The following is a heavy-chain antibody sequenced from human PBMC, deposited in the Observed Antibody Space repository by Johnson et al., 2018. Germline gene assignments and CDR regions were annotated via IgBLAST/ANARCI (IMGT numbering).Heavy chain of an antibody. J-gene: IGHJ1*01. CDR1: GFSFTNAW. V-gene: IGHV3-15*01. CDR3: TTERWLVTSVKWRFHP. CDR2: IKSKTDGGTT. D-gene: IGHD6-19*01. Sequence: VQLVESGGGLVKPRGSLRLSCAASGFSFTNAWMSWVRQAPGQGLEWGGRIKSKTDGGTTDFAAPVKGRFTISRDDSKNTLYLQMNSLKTEDKAVYYCTTERWLVTSVKWRFHPWGPGTLVIVSS.